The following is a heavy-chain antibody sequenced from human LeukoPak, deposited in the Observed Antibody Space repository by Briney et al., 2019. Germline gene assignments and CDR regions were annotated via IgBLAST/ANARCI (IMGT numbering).Heavy chain of an antibody. CDR3: ARDEGIAAQFDY. D-gene: IGHD6-6*01. CDR1: HDSFISYY. CDR2: IYSSGNT. V-gene: IGHV4-59*01. Sequence: SETLSLTCTVSHDSFISYYWNWIRQPPGKGLEWIGYIYSSGNTDYNPALKGRVTMSMDTSRNQFSLKLRSVTAADTAIYYCARDEGIAAQFDYWGQGALVTVSS. J-gene: IGHJ4*02.